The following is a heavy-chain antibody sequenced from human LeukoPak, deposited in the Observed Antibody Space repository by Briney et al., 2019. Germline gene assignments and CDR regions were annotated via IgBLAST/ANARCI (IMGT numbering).Heavy chain of an antibody. V-gene: IGHV4-39*01. CDR1: GGSISSSSYY. D-gene: IGHD6-19*01. Sequence: SETLSLTCTVSGGSISSSSYYWGWIRQPPGKGLEWIGSIYYSGSTYYNPSLKSRVTISVDTSKNQFSLKLSSVTAADTAVYYCASSPWYSSGWYGIYYFDYWGQGTLVTVSS. CDR2: IYYSGST. J-gene: IGHJ4*02. CDR3: ASSPWYSSGWYGIYYFDY.